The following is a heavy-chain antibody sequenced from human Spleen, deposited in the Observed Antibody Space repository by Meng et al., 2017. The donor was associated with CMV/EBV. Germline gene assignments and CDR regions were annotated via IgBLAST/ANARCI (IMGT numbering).Heavy chain of an antibody. J-gene: IGHJ4*02. CDR3: ARDRGTYLAYFDY. Sequence: SVKVSCKASGYTFITYGMSWMRQAPGQGLEWMGWISTQNGNTNYAKKFQDRLTMTTDPSTSTVYMELRSLRSDDTAVYFCARDRGTYLAYFDYWGQGTLVTVSS. CDR1: GYTFITYG. V-gene: IGHV1-18*01. D-gene: IGHD1-26*01. CDR2: ISTQNGNT.